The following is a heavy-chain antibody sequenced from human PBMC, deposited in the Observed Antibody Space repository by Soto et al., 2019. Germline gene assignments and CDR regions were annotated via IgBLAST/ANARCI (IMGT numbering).Heavy chain of an antibody. CDR3: ARVGGINWFDP. Sequence: QVQLQESGPGLVKPSQTLSLTCTVSGGSISSGGYYWSWIRQHPGKGLEWIGYIYYSGSTYYNPSIKNRVTISVDTSNNQFSLNLSSVTAADTAVYYCARVGGINWFDPWGQGTLVTVSS. V-gene: IGHV4-31*03. J-gene: IGHJ5*02. D-gene: IGHD1-20*01. CDR2: IYYSGST. CDR1: GGSISSGGYY.